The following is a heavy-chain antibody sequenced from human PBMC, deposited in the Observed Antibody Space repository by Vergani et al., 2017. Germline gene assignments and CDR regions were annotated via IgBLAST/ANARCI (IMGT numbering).Heavy chain of an antibody. J-gene: IGHJ6*02. Sequence: QVQLVQSGAEVKKPGASVKVSCKASGYTFTSYGISWVRQAPGQGLEWMGWISAYNGNTNYAQKLQGRVTMTTDTFTSTAYMELRSLRSDDTAVYYCAGDPDIVVVPAAPYYYYYYGMDVWGQGTTVTVSS. V-gene: IGHV1-18*04. CDR1: GYTFTSYG. CDR3: AGDPDIVVVPAAPYYYYYYGMDV. CDR2: ISAYNGNT. D-gene: IGHD2-2*01.